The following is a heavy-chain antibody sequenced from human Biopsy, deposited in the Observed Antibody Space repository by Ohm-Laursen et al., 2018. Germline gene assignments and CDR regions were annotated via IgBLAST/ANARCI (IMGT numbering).Heavy chain of an antibody. CDR3: ARAYPPPGRRLVVVAGDFDC. V-gene: IGHV3-7*01. D-gene: IGHD2-15*01. CDR1: GFTFTRYW. J-gene: IGHJ4*02. Sequence: GSLRLSCTASGFTFTRYWMSWVRQAPGKGLEWVANINQGGSEKYYVDSVKGRFTTSRDNAKNSLYLQMNSLRAEDTAVYYCARAYPPPGRRLVVVAGDFDCWGQGTRVTVSS. CDR2: INQGGSEK.